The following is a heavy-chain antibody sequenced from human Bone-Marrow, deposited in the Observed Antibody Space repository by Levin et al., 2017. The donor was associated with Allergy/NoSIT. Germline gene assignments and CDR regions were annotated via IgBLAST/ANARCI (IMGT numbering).Heavy chain of an antibody. CDR3: AMGEYYFDY. CDR1: GGSISSYY. CDR2: IYYSGST. Sequence: SQTLSLTCTVSGGSISSYYWSRIRQPPGKGLEWIGYIYYSGSTNYNPSLKSRVTISVDTSKNQFSLKLSSVTAADTAVYYCAMGEYYFDYWGQGTLVTVSS. J-gene: IGHJ4*02. V-gene: IGHV4-59*01. D-gene: IGHD3-16*01.